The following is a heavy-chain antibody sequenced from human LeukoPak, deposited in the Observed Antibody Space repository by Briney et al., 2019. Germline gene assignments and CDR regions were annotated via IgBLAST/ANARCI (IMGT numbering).Heavy chain of an antibody. J-gene: IGHJ4*02. CDR2: IYYSGST. V-gene: IGHV4-39*07. D-gene: IGHD5-12*01. CDR1: GGSISSSSYY. CDR3: ARGRRRQVKKDSGYDY. Sequence: SETLSLTCTVSGGSISSSSYYWGWIRQPPGKGLEWIGSIYYSGSTYYNPSLKSRVTISVDTSKNQFSLKLSSVTAADTAVYYCARGRRRQVKKDSGYDYWGQGTLVTVSS.